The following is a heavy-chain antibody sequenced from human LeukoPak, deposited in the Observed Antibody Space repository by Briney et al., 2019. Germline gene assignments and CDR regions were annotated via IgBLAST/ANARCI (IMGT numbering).Heavy chain of an antibody. D-gene: IGHD6-13*01. CDR3: ARDRDYSSLIYFDL. V-gene: IGHV4-59*12. CDR2: IYHSGST. J-gene: IGHJ2*01. CDR1: GDSINNYW. Sequence: SETLSLTRIVSGDSINNYWWNWIRQPPGKRLEWIGYIYHSGSTYYNPSLKSRVTISVDRSKNQYALKLSAVTAADTAVYYCARDRDYSSLIYFDLWGRGTLVTVSS.